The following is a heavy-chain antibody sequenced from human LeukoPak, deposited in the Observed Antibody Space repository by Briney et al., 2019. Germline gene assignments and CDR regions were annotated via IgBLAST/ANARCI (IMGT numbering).Heavy chain of an antibody. V-gene: IGHV3-30*01. D-gene: IGHD2-2*01. CDR3: APTPYQLLVPY. CDR1: GFTFSSYA. J-gene: IGHJ4*02. Sequence: GRSLRLSCAASGFTFSSYAMHWVRQAPGKGLEWVAVISYDGSNKYYADSVKGRFTISRDNSKNTLYLQMNSLRAEDTAVYYCAPTPYQLLVPYWGQGTLVTVSS. CDR2: ISYDGSNK.